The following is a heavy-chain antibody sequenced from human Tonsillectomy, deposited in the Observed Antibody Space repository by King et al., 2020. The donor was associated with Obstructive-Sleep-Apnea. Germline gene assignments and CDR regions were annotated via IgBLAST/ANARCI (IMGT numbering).Heavy chain of an antibody. V-gene: IGHV3-66*01. Sequence: VQLVESGGGLVQPGGSLRLSCAASGFTVSSNYMSWVRQAPGKGLEWVSVIYSGGSTYYADSVKGRFTISRDNSKNTLYLQMNSLRAEDTAVYYCARDSSVAGTTVKNYYYGMDVWGQGTTVTVSS. CDR3: ARDSSVAGTTVKNYYYGMDV. CDR2: IYSGGST. J-gene: IGHJ6*02. D-gene: IGHD6-19*01. CDR1: GFTVSSNY.